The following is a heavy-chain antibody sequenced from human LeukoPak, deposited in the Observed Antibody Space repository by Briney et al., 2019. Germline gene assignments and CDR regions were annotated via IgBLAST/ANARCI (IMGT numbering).Heavy chain of an antibody. V-gene: IGHV3-30*04. J-gene: IGHJ3*02. CDR3: ARARRAAPRDAFDI. CDR1: GFTFSSYA. CDR2: ISYDGSNK. D-gene: IGHD6-6*01. Sequence: GGSLRLSCAASGFTFSSYAMHWVRQAPGKGLEWVAVISYDGSNKYYADSVKGRFTISRDNSKNTLYLQMNSLRAEDTAVYYCARARRAAPRDAFDIWGQGTMVTVSS.